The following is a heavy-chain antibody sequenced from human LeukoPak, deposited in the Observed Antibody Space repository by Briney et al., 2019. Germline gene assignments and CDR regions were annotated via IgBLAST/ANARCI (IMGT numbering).Heavy chain of an antibody. V-gene: IGHV3-7*04. J-gene: IGHJ4*02. Sequence: GGSLRLSCATSGFTFSSYGMSWVRQAPGKGLEWVAYIKEDGSEKYYVDSVKGRFTISRDNAKNSLYLQMNSRRAEDTAVYYCARAYSSSWYPSLPRYWGQGTLVTVSS. D-gene: IGHD6-13*01. CDR3: ARAYSSSWYPSLPRY. CDR1: GFTFSSYG. CDR2: IKEDGSEK.